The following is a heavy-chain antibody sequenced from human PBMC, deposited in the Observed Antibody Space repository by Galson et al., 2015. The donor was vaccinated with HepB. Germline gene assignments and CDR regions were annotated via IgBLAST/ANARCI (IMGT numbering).Heavy chain of an antibody. V-gene: IGHV4-59*01. CDR1: GGSISSYY. Sequence: SETLSLTCTVSGGSISSYYWSWIRQPPGKGLEWIGYIYYSGSTNYNPSLKSRVTISVGTSKNQFSLKLSSVTAADTAVYYCARGRLFPSPYYGIDVWGQGTPVTVSS. CDR3: ARGRLFPSPYYGIDV. CDR2: IYYSGST. D-gene: IGHD3-22*01. J-gene: IGHJ6*02.